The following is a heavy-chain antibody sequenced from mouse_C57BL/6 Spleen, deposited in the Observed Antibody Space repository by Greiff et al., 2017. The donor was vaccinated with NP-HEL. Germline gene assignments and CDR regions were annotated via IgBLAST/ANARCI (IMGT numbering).Heavy chain of an antibody. CDR1: GYTFTDYY. CDR3: ARGDYGSSLFAY. V-gene: IGHV1-26*01. J-gene: IGHJ3*01. D-gene: IGHD1-1*01. Sequence: EVQLQQSGPELVKPGASVKISCKASGYTFTDYYMNWVKQSHGKSLEWIGDINPNNGGTSYNQKFKGKATLTVDKSSSTAYMELRSLTSEDSAVYYCARGDYGSSLFAYWGQGPLVTVAA. CDR2: INPNNGGT.